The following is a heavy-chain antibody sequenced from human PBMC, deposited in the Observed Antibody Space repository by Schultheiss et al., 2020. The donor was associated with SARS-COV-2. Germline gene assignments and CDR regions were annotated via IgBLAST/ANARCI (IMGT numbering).Heavy chain of an antibody. V-gene: IGHV3-53*01. CDR1: GLTVSGSY. CDR2: IYSGGST. J-gene: IGHJ4*02. D-gene: IGHD4-17*01. CDR3: AKDHTVTPHYFDY. Sequence: GGSLRLSCEASGLTVSGSYMSWVRQAPGKGLEWVSTIYSGGSTYYSDTVKGRFAISRDNSKNKLYLQMNSLRVEDTAVYYCAKDHTVTPHYFDYWGQGALVTVSS.